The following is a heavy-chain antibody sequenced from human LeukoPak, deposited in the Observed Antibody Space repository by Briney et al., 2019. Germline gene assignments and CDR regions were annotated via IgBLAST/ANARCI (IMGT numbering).Heavy chain of an antibody. J-gene: IGHJ4*02. D-gene: IGHD4-17*01. CDR1: GASISTYY. Sequence: SETLSLTCTVSGASISTYYWSWIRQPPGKGLEWIGYIFYSGSTNYNPSLKSRVTISVGPSKNQFSLKLSSVTASDTAVYYCARLAPVTVTFDYWGQGTLVTVSS. V-gene: IGHV4-59*01. CDR2: IFYSGST. CDR3: ARLAPVTVTFDY.